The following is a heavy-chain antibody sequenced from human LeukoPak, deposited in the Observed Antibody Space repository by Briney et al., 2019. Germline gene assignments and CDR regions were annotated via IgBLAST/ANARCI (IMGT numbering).Heavy chain of an antibody. CDR1: GGSFSGYY. D-gene: IGHD1/OR15-1a*01. CDR3: ARGSQTNYYYYYMDV. V-gene: IGHV4-34*01. J-gene: IGHJ6*03. Sequence: SETLSLTCAVYGGSFSGYYWSWIRQPPGKGLEWIGEINHSGSTNSNPSLKSRVTISVDTSKNQFSLKLSSVTAADTAVYYCARGSQTNYYYYYMDVWGKGTTVTVSS. CDR2: INHSGST.